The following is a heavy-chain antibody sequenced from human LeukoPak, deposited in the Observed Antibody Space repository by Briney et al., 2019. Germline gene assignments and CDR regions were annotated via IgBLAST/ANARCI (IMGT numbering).Heavy chain of an antibody. V-gene: IGHV4-38-2*02. CDR3: ARDSRFDP. CDR2: IYHSGST. CDR1: GYSISSGYY. J-gene: IGHJ5*02. Sequence: PSETLSLTCTVSGYSISSGYYWGWIRQPPGKGLEWIGRIYHSGSTYYNPSLKSRVTISVDTSKNQFSLKLSSVTAADTAIYYCARDSRFDPWGQGTLVTVSS.